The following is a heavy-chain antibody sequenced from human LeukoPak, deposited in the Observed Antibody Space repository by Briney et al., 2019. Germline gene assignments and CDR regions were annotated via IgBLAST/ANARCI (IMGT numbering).Heavy chain of an antibody. D-gene: IGHD6-13*01. Sequence: PSQTLSLTCTVSGGSISSGGYYWSWIRQPPGKGLEWIGYIYHSGSTYYNPSLKSRVTISVDTSKNQFSLKLSSVTAADTAVYYCARDHGIAAARWFDPWGQGTLVTVSS. CDR3: ARDHGIAAARWFDP. J-gene: IGHJ5*02. V-gene: IGHV4-30-2*01. CDR1: GGSISSGGYY. CDR2: IYHSGST.